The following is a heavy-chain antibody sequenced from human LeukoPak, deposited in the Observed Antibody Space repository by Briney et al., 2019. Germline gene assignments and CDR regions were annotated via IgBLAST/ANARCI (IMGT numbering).Heavy chain of an antibody. V-gene: IGHV1-69*13. Sequence: SVKVSCKASGGTFSSYAISWVRQAPGQGLEWMGGIIPIFGTANYAQKFQGRVTITADESTSTAYMELSSLRSEDTAVYYCARDNSVYYYMDVWGKGTTVTISS. CDR2: IIPIFGTA. CDR1: GGTFSSYA. J-gene: IGHJ6*03. CDR3: ARDNSVYYYMDV. D-gene: IGHD3-10*01.